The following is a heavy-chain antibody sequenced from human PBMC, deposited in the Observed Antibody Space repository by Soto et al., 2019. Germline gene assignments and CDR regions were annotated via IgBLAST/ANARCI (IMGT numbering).Heavy chain of an antibody. J-gene: IGHJ3*02. CDR3: ARGALEWLLPPAFDI. CDR1: GYTFTGYY. D-gene: IGHD3-3*01. Sequence: ASVKVSCKASGYTFTGYYMHWVRQAPGQGLEWMGWINPNSGGTNYAQKFQGRVTMTRDTSISTAYMKLSSVTAADTAVYYCARGALEWLLPPAFDIWGQGTMVTVSS. V-gene: IGHV1-2*02. CDR2: INPNSGGT.